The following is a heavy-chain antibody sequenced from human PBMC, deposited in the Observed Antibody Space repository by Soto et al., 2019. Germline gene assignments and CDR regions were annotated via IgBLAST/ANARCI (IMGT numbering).Heavy chain of an antibody. V-gene: IGHV1-69*01. CDR2: VSPPFRTA. CDR3: ARVLYYGSGRYTPYGMDG. D-gene: IGHD3-10*01. Sequence: QVQLVQSGAEVKKPGSSVKVSCKTSGVSFNNYGIGWVRQAPGHGLEWMGGVSPPFRTANYARKFQGRISITADASTGTLNMGLSSLSSEDTAQYYCARVLYYGSGRYTPYGMDGWCQGTTVTVSS. J-gene: IGHJ6*02. CDR1: GVSFNNYG.